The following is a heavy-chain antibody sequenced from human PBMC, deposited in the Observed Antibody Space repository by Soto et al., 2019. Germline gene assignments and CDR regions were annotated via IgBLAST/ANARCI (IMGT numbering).Heavy chain of an antibody. V-gene: IGHV3-7*05. Sequence: EVQLVESGGGLVQPGGSLRLSCGASGFTFRTYWLSWVRQVPGKGLEWVANINQDGSEKNYVDSVKGRFTISRDNAKNSLYLQMSSLSAEDTSLYYCARDGSTSWYSYDYHGMDVGGQGTTVTVSS. CDR3: ARDGSTSWYSYDYHGMDV. D-gene: IGHD5-18*01. CDR2: INQDGSEK. J-gene: IGHJ6*02. CDR1: GFTFRTYW.